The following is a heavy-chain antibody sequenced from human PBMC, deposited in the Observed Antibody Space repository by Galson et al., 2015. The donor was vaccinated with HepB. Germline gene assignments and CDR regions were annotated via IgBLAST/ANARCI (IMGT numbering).Heavy chain of an antibody. CDR3: AREQNLLWFGELSGGMDV. CDR1: GYTFTSYG. CDR2: ISAYNGNT. Sequence: SVKVSCKASGYTFTSYGISWVRQAPGQGLEWMGWISAYNGNTNYAQKLQGRVTMTTDTSTSTAYMEPRSLRSDDTAVYYCAREQNLLWFGELSGGMDVWGQGTTVTVSS. D-gene: IGHD3-10*01. V-gene: IGHV1-18*04. J-gene: IGHJ6*02.